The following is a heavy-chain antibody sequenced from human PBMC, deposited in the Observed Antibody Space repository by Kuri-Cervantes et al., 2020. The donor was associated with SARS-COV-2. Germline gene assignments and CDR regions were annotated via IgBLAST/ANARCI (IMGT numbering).Heavy chain of an antibody. D-gene: IGHD3-16*01. Sequence: ASVKVSCKASGYTFTRYAMHWVRPAPGQRLEWMGWINAVNGNTKYSRKFQGRVTITRDTSASTAYMVLSSLRSEDTAVYYCARDSNKRLYGGVVSLGDAFDIWGQGTMVTVSS. CDR1: GYTFTRYA. CDR2: INAVNGNT. J-gene: IGHJ3*02. V-gene: IGHV1-3*01. CDR3: ARDSNKRLYGGVVSLGDAFDI.